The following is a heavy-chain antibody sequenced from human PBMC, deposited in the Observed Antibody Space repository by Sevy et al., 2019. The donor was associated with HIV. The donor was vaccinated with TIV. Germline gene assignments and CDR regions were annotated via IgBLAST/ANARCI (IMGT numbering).Heavy chain of an antibody. CDR3: AKEHDNSWFDP. D-gene: IGHD3-9*01. J-gene: IGHJ5*02. V-gene: IGHV3-23*01. CDR2: IAGSGSST. Sequence: EGSLRLSCAASGFTFNFYAMTWVRQAPGKGLEWVSSIAGSGSSTYYADSVKGRFTISRDNSKNTLYLQMNSLRAEDTAVYYCAKEHDNSWFDPWGQGTLVTVSS. CDR1: GFTFNFYA.